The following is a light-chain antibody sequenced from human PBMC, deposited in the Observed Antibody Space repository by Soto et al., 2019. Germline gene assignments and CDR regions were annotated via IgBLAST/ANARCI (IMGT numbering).Light chain of an antibody. Sequence: QSALTQPASVSESPGQSITISCTGASSDVGGYNSVSWYQQHPGKAPNLLIYDVSNRPSGVSSRFSGSKSGNTASLTISGLQAEDEADYYCSSYTSVSTLVFGGGTKLTVL. CDR2: DVS. V-gene: IGLV2-14*03. J-gene: IGLJ2*01. CDR1: SSDVGGYNS. CDR3: SSYTSVSTLV.